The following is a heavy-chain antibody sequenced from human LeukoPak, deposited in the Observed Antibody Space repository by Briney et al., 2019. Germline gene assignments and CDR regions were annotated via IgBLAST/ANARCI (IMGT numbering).Heavy chain of an antibody. D-gene: IGHD1-20*01. CDR1: GYSISSGYY. CDR3: AREPGYTANWNYFDY. J-gene: IGHJ4*02. Sequence: SDTLALTCAVSGYSISSGYYWGWIRQPPGKGLEWIGSIYHSGSTYYNPSLKSRVTISVDTSKNQFSLKLSSVTAADTAVYFCAREPGYTANWNYFDYWGQGALVTVSS. CDR2: IYHSGST. V-gene: IGHV4-38-2*02.